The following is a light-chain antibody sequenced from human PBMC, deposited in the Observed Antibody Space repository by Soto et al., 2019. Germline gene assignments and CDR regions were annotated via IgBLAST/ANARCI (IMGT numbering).Light chain of an antibody. Sequence: QSVLTQPPSASGTPGQRVTISCSGSSSNIGSNYVYWYQQLPGTAPKLLIYRNNQRPSGVPDRFSGSKYGTSASLAISGLRSEDEADYYCAAWDDSLSGWVFGGGTQVTVL. V-gene: IGLV1-47*01. J-gene: IGLJ3*02. CDR2: RNN. CDR1: SSNIGSNY. CDR3: AAWDDSLSGWV.